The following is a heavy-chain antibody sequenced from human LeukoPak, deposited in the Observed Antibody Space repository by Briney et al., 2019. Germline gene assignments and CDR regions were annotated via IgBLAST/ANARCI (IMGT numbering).Heavy chain of an antibody. D-gene: IGHD3-16*01. V-gene: IGHV3-11*04. CDR1: GFGFSDAW. CDR2: ISSSSSTI. CDR3: ARESTKTFGGVVVNWFDP. J-gene: IGHJ5*02. Sequence: GGSLRLSCAGSGFGFSDAWMSWVRQAPGKGLEWVSYISSSSSTIYYADSVKGRFTISRDNAKNSLFLQMNNLRVEDTAIYYCARESTKTFGGVVVNWFDPWGQGTLVTVSS.